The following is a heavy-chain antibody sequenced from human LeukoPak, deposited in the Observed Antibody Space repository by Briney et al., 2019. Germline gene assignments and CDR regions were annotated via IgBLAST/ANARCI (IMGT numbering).Heavy chain of an antibody. Sequence: SETLSLTCTVSGGSISSGDYYWSWIRQPPGKGLEWIGYIYYSGSTYYNPSLKSRVTISVDTSKNQFSLKLSSVTAADTAAYYCAREGSWSPFDYWGQGTLVTVSS. V-gene: IGHV4-30-4*01. CDR1: GGSISSGDYY. CDR2: IYYSGST. CDR3: AREGSWSPFDY. J-gene: IGHJ4*02. D-gene: IGHD3-10*01.